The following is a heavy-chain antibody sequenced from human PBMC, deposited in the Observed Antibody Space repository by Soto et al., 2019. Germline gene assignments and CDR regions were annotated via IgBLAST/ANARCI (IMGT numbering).Heavy chain of an antibody. CDR1: GYTFTSYA. CDR2: INAGNGNT. D-gene: IGHD3-9*01. Sequence: ASVKVSCKASGYTFTSYAIYWVRQAPGQSLEWMGWINAGNGNTKYLQKFQGRVTITRDTSASTAHMELSSLRSEDTAVYYCARANTLTGYNWFDPWGQGTLVTVSS. CDR3: ARANTLTGYNWFDP. J-gene: IGHJ5*02. V-gene: IGHV1-3*01.